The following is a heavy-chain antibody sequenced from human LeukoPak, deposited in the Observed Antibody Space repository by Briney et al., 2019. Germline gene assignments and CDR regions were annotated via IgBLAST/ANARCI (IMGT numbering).Heavy chain of an antibody. Sequence: GRSLRLSCAASGFTFSSYAMHWVRQAPGKGLEWVAVISYDGSNKYYADSVKGRFTISRDNSKNTLYLQMNSLRAEDTDVYYCARDKRVGVWPYFDYWGQGTLVTVSS. CDR1: GFTFSSYA. J-gene: IGHJ4*02. CDR3: ARDKRVGVWPYFDY. D-gene: IGHD2-8*01. CDR2: ISYDGSNK. V-gene: IGHV3-30-3*01.